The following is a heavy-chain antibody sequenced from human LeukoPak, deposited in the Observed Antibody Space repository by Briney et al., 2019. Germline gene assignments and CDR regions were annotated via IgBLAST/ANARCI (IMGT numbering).Heavy chain of an antibody. D-gene: IGHD5-18*01. Sequence: PGGSLRLSCAASGFTFSNFWMSWVRQAPGKGLEWVANIKQDGSEKYYVDSVKGRFTISRDNAKNSLYLQMNSLRAEDTAVYYCARDQGSNGYRWFDPWGQGTLVTVSS. J-gene: IGHJ5*02. CDR2: IKQDGSEK. CDR3: ARDQGSNGYRWFDP. CDR1: GFTFSNFW. V-gene: IGHV3-7*01.